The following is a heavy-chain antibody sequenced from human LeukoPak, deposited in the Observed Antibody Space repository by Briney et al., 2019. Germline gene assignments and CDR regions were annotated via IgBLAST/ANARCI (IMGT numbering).Heavy chain of an antibody. CDR1: GGSISSGSYS. CDR2: INHSGST. V-gene: IGHV4-30-2*01. J-gene: IGHJ4*02. D-gene: IGHD3-22*01. Sequence: SETLSLTCAVSGGSISSGSYSWSWIRQPPGKGLEWIGEINHSGSTNYNPSLKSQVTISVDTSKNQFSLKLSSVTAADTAVYYCARGTPPPAHYYDSSGYYFWGQGTLVTVSS. CDR3: ARGTPPPAHYYDSSGYYF.